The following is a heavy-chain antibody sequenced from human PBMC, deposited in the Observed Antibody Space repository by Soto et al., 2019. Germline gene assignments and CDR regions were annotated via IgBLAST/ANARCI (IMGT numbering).Heavy chain of an antibody. D-gene: IGHD6-13*01. CDR1: GFTFSSYG. J-gene: IGHJ4*02. Sequence: QVQLVESGGGVVQPGRSLRLSCAASGFTFSSYGMHWVRQAPGKGLEWVAVISYDGSNKYYADSVKGRFTISRDNSKNTLYLQMNSLRAEATAVYYCAKGGESNSWYVGYWGQGTLVTVSS. CDR3: AKGGESNSWYVGY. V-gene: IGHV3-30*18. CDR2: ISYDGSNK.